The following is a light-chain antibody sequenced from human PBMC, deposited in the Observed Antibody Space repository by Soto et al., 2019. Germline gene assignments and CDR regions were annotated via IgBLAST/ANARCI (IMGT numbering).Light chain of an antibody. J-gene: IGKJ4*01. CDR3: QQVNSYPLT. V-gene: IGKV1-9*01. Sequence: DIQLTQSPSFLSASVGVRVTITCRASQGISSYLTWYQQKPGEAPKLLIYAASTLQSGVPSRFSGSGSGTEFTLTISSLQPEDFATYYCQQVNSYPLTFGGGTKVGIK. CDR2: AAS. CDR1: QGISSY.